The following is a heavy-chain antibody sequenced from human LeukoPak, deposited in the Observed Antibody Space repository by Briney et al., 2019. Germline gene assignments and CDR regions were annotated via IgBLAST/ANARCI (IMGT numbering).Heavy chain of an antibody. D-gene: IGHD5-18*01. CDR3: AKSHSVGYRGYFDS. J-gene: IGHJ4*02. CDR1: RFTFTTYA. CDR2: ISNSGDNT. Sequence: GGSLRLSCAASRFTFTTYAMSWVRRAPGKGLEWLSTISNSGDNTYYADSVKGRFTISRDDSKNTLSLQMNSLRADDTAVYYCAKSHSVGYRGYFDSWGQGALVTVSS. V-gene: IGHV3-23*01.